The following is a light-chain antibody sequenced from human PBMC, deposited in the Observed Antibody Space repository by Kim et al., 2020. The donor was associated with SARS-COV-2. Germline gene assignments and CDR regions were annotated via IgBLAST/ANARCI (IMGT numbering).Light chain of an antibody. Sequence: TGDYVAWYQQKPGKLPNLLISAASTLREGVTSRFRGTRSGTHYTLTINSLQPEDVATYYCQKYNNVPLTFGGGTQLEI. CDR2: AAS. CDR1: TGDY. J-gene: IGKJ4*01. V-gene: IGKV1-27*01. CDR3: QKYNNVPLT.